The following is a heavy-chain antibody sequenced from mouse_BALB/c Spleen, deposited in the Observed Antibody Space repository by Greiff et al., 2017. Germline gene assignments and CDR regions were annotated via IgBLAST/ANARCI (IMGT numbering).Heavy chain of an antibody. CDR1: GYTFSSYW. J-gene: IGHJ3*01. CDR3: ARSDRYDGFAY. Sequence: VQLQQSGAELMKPGASVKISCKATGYTFSSYWIEWVKQRPGHGLEWIGEILPGSGSTNYNEKFKGKATFTADTSSNTAYMQLSSLTSEDSAVYYCARSDRYDGFAYWGQGTLVTVSA. D-gene: IGHD2-14*01. V-gene: IGHV1-9*01. CDR2: ILPGSGST.